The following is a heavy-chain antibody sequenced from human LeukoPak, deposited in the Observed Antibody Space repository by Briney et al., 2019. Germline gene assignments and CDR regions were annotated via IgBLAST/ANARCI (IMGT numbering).Heavy chain of an antibody. Sequence: SQTLSLTCTVSGGSISSYDCSWIRQPPGQGREWIGYIYYSVRTNYNPSLTSRVTISVDTSKTQFSLKLSSVPAADTAVYYCASSSTRYYDFWSGYEDYNWFDPWGQGTLVTVSS. V-gene: IGHV4-59*01. CDR2: IYYSVRT. D-gene: IGHD3-3*01. CDR3: ASSSTRYYDFWSGYEDYNWFDP. J-gene: IGHJ5*02. CDR1: GGSISSYD.